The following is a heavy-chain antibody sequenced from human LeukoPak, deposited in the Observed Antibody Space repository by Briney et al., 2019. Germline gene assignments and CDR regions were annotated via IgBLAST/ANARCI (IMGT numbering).Heavy chain of an antibody. Sequence: SVKVSCKASGGTFSSYAISWVRQAPGQGLEWMGRIIPIFGTANYAQKFQGRVTITTDESTSTAYMELSSPRSEDTAVYYCARDPGSLDTAMAFDYWGQGTLVTVSS. J-gene: IGHJ4*02. CDR1: GGTFSSYA. CDR3: ARDPGSLDTAMAFDY. D-gene: IGHD5-18*01. V-gene: IGHV1-69*05. CDR2: IIPIFGTA.